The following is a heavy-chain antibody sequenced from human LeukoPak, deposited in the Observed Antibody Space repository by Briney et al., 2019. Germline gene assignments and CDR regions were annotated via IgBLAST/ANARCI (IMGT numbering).Heavy chain of an antibody. Sequence: ASVKVSCKASGYIFTSYDINWVRQATGDGLEWMGWMNLNSRNTGYAQKFQGRVTMTRNTSLSTAYMELSSLRSEDTAVYYCAREAAPVAGIYYYYYYMDVWGKGTTVTISS. J-gene: IGHJ6*03. CDR3: AREAAPVAGIYYYYYYMDV. CDR1: GYIFTSYD. V-gene: IGHV1-8*01. D-gene: IGHD6-19*01. CDR2: MNLNSRNT.